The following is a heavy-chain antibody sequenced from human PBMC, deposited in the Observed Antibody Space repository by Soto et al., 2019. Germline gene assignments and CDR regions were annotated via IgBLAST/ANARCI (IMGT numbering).Heavy chain of an antibody. CDR2: ISSSSSTI. D-gene: IGHD3-22*01. Sequence: GGSLRLSCAASGFTFSSYSMNWVRQAPGKGLEWVSYISSSSSTIYYADSVKGRFTISRDNAKNSLYLQMNSLRDEDTAVYYCARKRYDSSGYSYDPFDYWGQGTLVTVSS. CDR1: GFTFSSYS. J-gene: IGHJ4*02. V-gene: IGHV3-48*02. CDR3: ARKRYDSSGYSYDPFDY.